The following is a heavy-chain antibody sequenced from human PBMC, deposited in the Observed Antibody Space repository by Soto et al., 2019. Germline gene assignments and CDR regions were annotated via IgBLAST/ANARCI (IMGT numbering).Heavy chain of an antibody. D-gene: IGHD2-15*01. CDR3: STDSYIDMPIVRFDY. Sequence: RLSWSAVGVTSGDVGGSRIIKTQGKGPEWVGRIKSKIDGGTTDYAAPVKGRFAISRDDSKNIAYMQMNSLKIEDTAVYYCSTDSYIDMPIVRFDYSGHGPLVSLSS. CDR1: GVTSGDVG. J-gene: IGHJ5*01. V-gene: IGHV3-15*01. CDR2: IKSKIDGGTT.